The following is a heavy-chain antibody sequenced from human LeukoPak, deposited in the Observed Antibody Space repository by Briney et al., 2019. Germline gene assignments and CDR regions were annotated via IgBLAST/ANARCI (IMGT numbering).Heavy chain of an antibody. D-gene: IGHD6-13*01. CDR1: GYTFTSYY. J-gene: IGHJ4*02. V-gene: IGHV1-46*01. Sequence: ASVKVSCKASGYTFTSYYMHWVRQAPGQGLEWTGIINPSGGSTSYAQKFQGRVTMTGDTSTSTVYMELSSLRSEDTAVYYCARAPVGYSSSLNYFDYWGQGTLVTVSS. CDR3: ARAPVGYSSSLNYFDY. CDR2: INPSGGST.